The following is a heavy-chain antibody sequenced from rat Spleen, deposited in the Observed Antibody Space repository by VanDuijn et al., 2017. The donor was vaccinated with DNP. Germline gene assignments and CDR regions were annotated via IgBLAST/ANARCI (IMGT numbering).Heavy chain of an antibody. CDR1: GFTFSNYH. D-gene: IGHD4-3*01. CDR3: TRGGTYYFDY. CDR2: IGTSGGDT. Sequence: EVQLVGSGGGFVQSGRSMKLSCAASGFTFSNYHMAWVRQAPTRGLEWVASIGTSGGDTYYRDSVKGRFTISRDDAQGNLYLQMDSLRSEDTATYYCTRGGTYYFDYWGQGVLVTVSS. V-gene: IGHV5-25*01. J-gene: IGHJ2*01.